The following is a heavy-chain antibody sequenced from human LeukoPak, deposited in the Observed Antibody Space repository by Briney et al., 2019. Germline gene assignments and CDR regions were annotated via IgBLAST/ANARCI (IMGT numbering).Heavy chain of an antibody. CDR1: GFTVTSNY. Sequence: GGSLRLSCAASGFTVTSNYMSWVRQAPGKGLEWVSVIYSGGTTYYADSVKGRFTISRDGSKNTLYLQMNSLRAEDTAVYYCAKVNYGSGSYNAWGQGTLVTVSS. J-gene: IGHJ5*02. CDR3: AKVNYGSGSYNA. CDR2: IYSGGTT. V-gene: IGHV3-53*01. D-gene: IGHD3-10*01.